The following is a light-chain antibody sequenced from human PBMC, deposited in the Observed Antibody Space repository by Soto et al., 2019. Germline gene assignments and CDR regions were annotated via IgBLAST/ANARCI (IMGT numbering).Light chain of an antibody. J-gene: IGLJ1*01. V-gene: IGLV2-14*03. Sequence: QSALTQPASVSGSPGQSITISCTGASSDVDAYDYVSWYQQHPGKAPKLMIYDVSSRPSGVSDRFSGSKSGNTASLTISGLQAEDEADYYCSSYTTSLTYVFGTGTKVT. CDR1: SSDVDAYDY. CDR2: DVS. CDR3: SSYTTSLTYV.